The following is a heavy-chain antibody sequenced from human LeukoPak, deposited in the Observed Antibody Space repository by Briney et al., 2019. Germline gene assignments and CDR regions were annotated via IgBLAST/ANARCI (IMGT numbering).Heavy chain of an antibody. CDR3: ARVERRVYDSSGYHC. CDR2: INPNSGDT. V-gene: IGHV1-2*02. CDR1: GYTFTDYY. D-gene: IGHD3-22*01. Sequence: GASVKVSCKASGYTFTDYYMHWVRQAPGQGLEWMGWINPNSGDTNYAQKFQGRVTVTRDTSISTAYMELSRLRSDDTAVYYCARVERRVYDSSGYHCWGQGTLVTVSS. J-gene: IGHJ4*02.